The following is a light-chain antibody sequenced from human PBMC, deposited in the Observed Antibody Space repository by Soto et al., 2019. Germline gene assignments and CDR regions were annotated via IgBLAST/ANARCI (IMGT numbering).Light chain of an antibody. CDR3: SSYTSSSTL. CDR1: SSDVGGYNY. CDR2: DVS. V-gene: IGLV2-14*01. J-gene: IGLJ2*01. Sequence: QSVLTQPASVSGSPGQSITISCTGNSSDVGGYNYVSGYQQHPGKAPKLMIYDVSHRPSGVSNRFSGSKSGNTASLTISGLQAEDEADYYCSSYTSSSTLFGGGTKLTVL.